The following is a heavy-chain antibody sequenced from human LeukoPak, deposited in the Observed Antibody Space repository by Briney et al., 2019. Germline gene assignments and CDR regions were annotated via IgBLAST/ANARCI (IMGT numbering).Heavy chain of an antibody. CDR2: IYTSGST. CDR3: ARSPNYYDSSGYL. CDR1: GGSISSYY. J-gene: IGHJ4*02. Sequence: SETLSLTCTVSGGSISSYYWSWIRQPPGKGLEWIGYIYTSGSTNYNPSLKSRVTISVDTSKNQFSLKLSSVTAADTAVYYCARSPNYYDSSGYLWGQGTLDTVSS. D-gene: IGHD3-22*01. V-gene: IGHV4-4*09.